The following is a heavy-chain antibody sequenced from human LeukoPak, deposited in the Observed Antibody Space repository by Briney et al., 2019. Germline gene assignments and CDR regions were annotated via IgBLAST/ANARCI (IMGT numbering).Heavy chain of an antibody. CDR1: GFIFSSYG. J-gene: IGHJ6*02. D-gene: IGHD6-19*01. Sequence: GGSLRLSCAASGFIFSSYGMHWVRQAPGKGLEWVAFIRYDGSNKDYVDSVKGRFPISRDNSKNTLYLQMNSLRAEDTAVYYCATSSRDDYYGMDVWGQGTTVTVSS. CDR2: IRYDGSNK. V-gene: IGHV3-30*02. CDR3: ATSSRDDYYGMDV.